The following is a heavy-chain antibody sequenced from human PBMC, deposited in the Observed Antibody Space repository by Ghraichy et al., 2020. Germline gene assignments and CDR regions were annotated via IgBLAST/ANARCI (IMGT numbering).Heavy chain of an antibody. CDR2: INYGGTA. V-gene: IGHV4-39*07. D-gene: IGHD2-21*02. CDR1: RGSITTNNDF. CDR3: ARIDGKALPSVTFDF. J-gene: IGHJ4*02. Sequence: SETLSLTCTVSRGSITTNNDFWAWVRQAPGKGLEWIGCINYGGTAYYNPSLKSRVAISIDTSNYQFSVNVYSMTAADTAVYFCARIDGKALPSVTFDFWGQGILVTVSS.